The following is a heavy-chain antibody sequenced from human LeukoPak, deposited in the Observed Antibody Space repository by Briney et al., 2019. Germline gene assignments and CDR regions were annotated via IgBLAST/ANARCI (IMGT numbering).Heavy chain of an antibody. CDR1: GFTFSSYS. CDR2: ISSSSSYI. Sequence: PGGSLRLSCAASGFTFSSYSMNWVRQAPGKGLEWVSSISSSSSYIYYADSVKGRFTISRDNAKNSLYLQMNSLRAEDTAVYYCASGRFGGGFGELFGWGQGTLVTVSS. J-gene: IGHJ4*02. V-gene: IGHV3-21*01. CDR3: ASGRFGGGFGELFG. D-gene: IGHD3-10*01.